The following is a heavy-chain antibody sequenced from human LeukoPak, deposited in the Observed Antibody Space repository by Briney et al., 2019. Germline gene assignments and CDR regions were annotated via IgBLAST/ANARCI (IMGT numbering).Heavy chain of an antibody. CDR2: MNPNSGNT. CDR1: EYTFTSYD. V-gene: IGHV1-8*01. D-gene: IGHD6-6*01. Sequence: ASVKVSCKASEYTFTSYDIDWVRQATGQGLEWMGWMNPNSGNTGYAQKFQGRVTMTRVTSISTAYMELNNLTSEDTAVYYCARGSWGEIAGRKSFEFWGQGSLVTVSS. CDR3: ARGSWGEIAGRKSFEF. J-gene: IGHJ4*02.